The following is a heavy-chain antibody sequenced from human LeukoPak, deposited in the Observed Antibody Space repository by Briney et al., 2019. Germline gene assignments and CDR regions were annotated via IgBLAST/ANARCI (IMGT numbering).Heavy chain of an antibody. CDR3: ARVPTYYGGNLFDY. Sequence: SETLSLTCTISGGSISSYYWSWIRQPPGKGLEWIGYIYYSGSTNYNPSLKSRVTISVDTSKNQFSLKLSSVTAADTAAYYCARVPTYYGGNLFDYWGQGTLVTVSS. J-gene: IGHJ4*02. CDR1: GGSISSYY. V-gene: IGHV4-59*01. CDR2: IYYSGST. D-gene: IGHD4-23*01.